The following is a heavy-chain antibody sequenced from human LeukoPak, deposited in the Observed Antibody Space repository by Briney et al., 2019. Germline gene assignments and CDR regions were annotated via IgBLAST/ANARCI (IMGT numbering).Heavy chain of an antibody. J-gene: IGHJ4*02. CDR2: IYYSGST. V-gene: IGHV4-39*06. CDR3: ASIYHTTMGN. Sequence: SETLSLTCTVSGGSISSSSFYWGWIRQPPGKGLEWIGSIYYSGSTYYNPSLKSRVTISVDTSKNQFPLKLSSVTAADTAVYYCASIYHTTMGNWGQGTLVTVSS. D-gene: IGHD5-18*01. CDR1: GGSISSSSFY.